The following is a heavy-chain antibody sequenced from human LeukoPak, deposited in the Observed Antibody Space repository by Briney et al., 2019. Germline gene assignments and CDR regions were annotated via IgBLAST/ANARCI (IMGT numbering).Heavy chain of an antibody. V-gene: IGHV4-61*02. CDR1: GGSISSGSYY. Sequence: TLSLTCTVSGGSISSGSYYWSWIRQPAGKGLEWIGRIYTSGSTNYNPSLKSRATISVDTSKNQFSLKLSSVTAADTAVYYCARAETGSFDYWGQGTLVTVSS. CDR2: IYTSGST. J-gene: IGHJ4*02. CDR3: ARAETGSFDY.